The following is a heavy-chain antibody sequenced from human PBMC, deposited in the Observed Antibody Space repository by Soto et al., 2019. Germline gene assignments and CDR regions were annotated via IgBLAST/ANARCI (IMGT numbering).Heavy chain of an antibody. CDR1: GFTFNIYA. D-gene: IGHD1-20*01. CDR3: ATVHNTSRSFDY. V-gene: IGHV3-23*01. CDR2: TGATGRTT. J-gene: IGHJ4*02. Sequence: PAGSLRLSCAASGFTFNIYAMTWVRQAPGKGLEWVSTTGATGRTTYYSDAVKGRFTVSRDNSKNTLDLQMSNLRAEDTAVYYCATVHNTSRSFDYWGQGTLVTVYS.